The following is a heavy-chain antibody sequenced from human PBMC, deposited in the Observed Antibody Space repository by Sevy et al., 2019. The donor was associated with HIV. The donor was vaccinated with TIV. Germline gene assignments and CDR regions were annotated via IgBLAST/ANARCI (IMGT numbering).Heavy chain of an antibody. CDR1: GASISTNY. Sequence: SETLSLTCIVSGASISTNYWSWIRQPPGKGLELIGRIYNRGNTDYNTNYNPSLESRVSMSIDTSKNQFSLNLSSVTVADTAVYYCARAVFSTSGTYYFDYWGQGTLVTVSS. D-gene: IGHD5-12*01. V-gene: IGHV4-4*07. CDR3: ARAVFSTSGTYYFDY. CDR2: IYNRGNTDYNT. J-gene: IGHJ4*02.